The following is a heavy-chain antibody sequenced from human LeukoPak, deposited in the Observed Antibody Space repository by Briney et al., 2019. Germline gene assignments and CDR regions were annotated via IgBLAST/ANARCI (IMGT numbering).Heavy chain of an antibody. V-gene: IGHV3-21*01. CDR2: ISSSSSYI. Sequence: PGGSLRLSCAASGFTFSSYSMNWVRQAPGKGLEWVSSISSSSSYIYYADSVKGRFTISRDNAKNSLYLQMDSLRVEDTGVYYCARRDARAGKPFDSWGQGTLVSVSS. CDR3: ARRDARAGKPFDS. J-gene: IGHJ4*02. CDR1: GFTFSSYS. D-gene: IGHD6-25*01.